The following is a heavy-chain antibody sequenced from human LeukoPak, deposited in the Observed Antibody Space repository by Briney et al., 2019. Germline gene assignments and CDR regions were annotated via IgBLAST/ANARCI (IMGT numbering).Heavy chain of an antibody. D-gene: IGHD3-22*01. CDR2: INSDGSRT. Sequence: GGSLRLSCAASGFPFSSYWMHWVRQAPGKGLVWVSRINSDGSRTNYADSVKGRFTISRDNAKNTLYLQMNSLRAEDTAVYYYARDDAPYYDSSGLRSWGVDVWGQGTTVTVSS. CDR1: GFPFSSYW. CDR3: ARDDAPYYDSSGLRSWGVDV. J-gene: IGHJ6*02. V-gene: IGHV3-74*01.